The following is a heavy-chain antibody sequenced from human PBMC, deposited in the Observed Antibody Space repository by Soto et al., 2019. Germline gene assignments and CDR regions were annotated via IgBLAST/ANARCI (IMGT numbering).Heavy chain of an antibody. D-gene: IGHD3-22*01. V-gene: IGHV4-39*01. Sequence: SETLSLTCTVSGGSISSSSYYWGWIRQPPGKGLEWIGSIYYSGSTYYNPSLKSRVTISVDTSKNQFSLKLSSVTAADTAVYYCARRTNYYDSSGYYPLRPYNWFDPWGQGTLVTVSS. CDR1: GGSISSSSYY. CDR3: ARRTNYYDSSGYYPLRPYNWFDP. CDR2: IYYSGST. J-gene: IGHJ5*02.